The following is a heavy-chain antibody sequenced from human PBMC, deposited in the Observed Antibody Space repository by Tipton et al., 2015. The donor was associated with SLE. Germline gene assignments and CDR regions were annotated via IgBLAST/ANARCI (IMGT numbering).Heavy chain of an antibody. V-gene: IGHV4-34*09. CDR2: IDHSRSV. CDR1: GGSFSDYW. Sequence: LRLSCAVYGGSFSDYWWTWIRQPPGKGLEWIGEIDHSRSVNYNSSLKSRLTISVDTSKNQFSLKLSSVTAADTAVYYCARDGWGIYYGMDVWGQGTTVTVSS. CDR3: ARDGWGIYYGMDV. J-gene: IGHJ6*02. D-gene: IGHD7-27*01.